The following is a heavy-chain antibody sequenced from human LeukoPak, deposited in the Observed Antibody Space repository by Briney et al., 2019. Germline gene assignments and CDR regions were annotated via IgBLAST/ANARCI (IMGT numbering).Heavy chain of an antibody. V-gene: IGHV3-48*01. D-gene: IGHD3-16*01. J-gene: IGHJ6*02. CDR2: IGSSGSPT. Sequence: PGGSLRLSCAASGFAFSSYNMNWVRQAPGKGLEWISYIGSSGSPTHYADSVKGRFTISRDNSKNTLYLQMNSLRAEDTAVYYCARDGGTVEVPYGMNVWGQGTTVTVSS. CDR3: ARDGGTVEVPYGMNV. CDR1: GFAFSSYN.